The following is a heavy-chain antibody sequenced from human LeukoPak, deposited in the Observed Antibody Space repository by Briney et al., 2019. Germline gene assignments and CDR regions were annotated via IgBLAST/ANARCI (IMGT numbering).Heavy chain of an antibody. Sequence: GGSLRLSCAASGFSFDDYAMHWVRQAPGKGLEWVAVISYDGSNKYYADSVKGRFTISRDNSKNTLYLQMNSLRAEDTAVYYCAKGVHVVVVAASESFDYWGQGTLVTVSS. CDR1: GFSFDDYA. D-gene: IGHD2-15*01. J-gene: IGHJ4*02. CDR3: AKGVHVVVVAASESFDY. CDR2: ISYDGSNK. V-gene: IGHV3-30*18.